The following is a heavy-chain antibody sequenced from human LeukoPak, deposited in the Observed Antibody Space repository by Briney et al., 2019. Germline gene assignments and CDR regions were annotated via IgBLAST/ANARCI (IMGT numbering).Heavy chain of an antibody. D-gene: IGHD2-21*02. Sequence: PGGSLKLSCAASGFTFSSYWMSWVRQAQGKGLEWMGSIYYSGSTYYNPSLKSRVTISVDTSKNQFSLKLSSVTAADTAVYYCARHSIVVVTAGWFDPWGQGTLVTVSS. CDR1: GFTFSSYW. J-gene: IGHJ5*02. V-gene: IGHV4-39*01. CDR3: ARHSIVVVTAGWFDP. CDR2: IYYSGST.